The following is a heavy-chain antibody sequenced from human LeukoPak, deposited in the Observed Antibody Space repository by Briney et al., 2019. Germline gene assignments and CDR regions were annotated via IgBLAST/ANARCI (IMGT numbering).Heavy chain of an antibody. CDR1: GYSFTSYW. Sequence: GESLKISCKGSGYSFTSYWIGWVRQMPGKGLEWMGIIYPGDSDTTYSPSFQGQVTISADKSISTAYLQWSSLKASDTAIYYCARLIVGSSSTGWSDPWGQGTLVTVSS. D-gene: IGHD6-6*01. J-gene: IGHJ5*02. V-gene: IGHV5-51*01. CDR2: IYPGDSDT. CDR3: ARLIVGSSSTGWSDP.